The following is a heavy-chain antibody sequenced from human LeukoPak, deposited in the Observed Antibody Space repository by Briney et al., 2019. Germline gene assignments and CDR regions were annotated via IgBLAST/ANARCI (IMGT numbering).Heavy chain of an antibody. CDR3: TQARGGYCSSTSCYAPFDY. J-gene: IGHJ4*02. D-gene: IGHD2-2*01. Sequence: GGSLRLSCAASGFTFSGSAMHWVRQASGKGLERVGRIRSKANSYATAYAASVKGRFTISRDDSKNTAYLQMNSLKTEDTAVYYCTQARGGYCSSTSCYAPFDYWGQGTLVTVSS. V-gene: IGHV3-73*01. CDR1: GFTFSGSA. CDR2: IRSKANSYAT.